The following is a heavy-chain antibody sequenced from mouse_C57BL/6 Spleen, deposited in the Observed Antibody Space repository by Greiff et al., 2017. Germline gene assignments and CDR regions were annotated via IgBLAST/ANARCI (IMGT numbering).Heavy chain of an antibody. Sequence: QVQLQQSGAELVRPGSSVKLSCKASGYTFTSYWMHWVKQRPKQGLEWIGNIDPSDSEPHYNQQFKDKATLTVDKSSTTAYMQLSSLTSVDSAFYYSARSPLRSYLDYWGQGTSLTVSS. D-gene: IGHD1-1*01. V-gene: IGHV1-52*01. CDR2: IDPSDSEP. CDR3: ARSPLRSYLDY. J-gene: IGHJ2*02. CDR1: GYTFTSYW.